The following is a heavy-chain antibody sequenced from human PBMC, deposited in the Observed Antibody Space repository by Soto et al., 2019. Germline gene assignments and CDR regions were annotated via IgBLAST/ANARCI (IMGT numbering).Heavy chain of an antibody. CDR2: IYFTGST. Sequence: SETLSLTCTVSNGSIKTDNYYWSWIRQPPGKGLEWIGYIYFTGSTYYNPSLKSRVSMSIDTSQNQFSLKLSSVTAADTAVYYCARVTDYWAQGTLVTVSS. J-gene: IGHJ4*02. CDR3: ARVTDY. CDR1: NGSIKTDNYY. V-gene: IGHV4-30-4*01.